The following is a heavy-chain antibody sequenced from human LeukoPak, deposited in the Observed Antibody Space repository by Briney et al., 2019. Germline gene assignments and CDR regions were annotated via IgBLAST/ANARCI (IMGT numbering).Heavy chain of an antibody. CDR1: GFTFSSPW. J-gene: IGHJ4*02. Sequence: PEGSRRLSCAASGFTFSSPWMSWVRQAPGKGLEWVATIKADGSGAYYVDSVKGRFTISRDNAKNSLYLQMNSLRAEDTAVYFCARYTRPIDYWGQGTLVTVSS. D-gene: IGHD6-13*01. CDR3: ARYTRPIDY. V-gene: IGHV3-7*05. CDR2: IKADGSGA.